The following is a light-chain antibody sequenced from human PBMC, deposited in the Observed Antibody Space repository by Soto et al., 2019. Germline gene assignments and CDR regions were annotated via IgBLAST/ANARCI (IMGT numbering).Light chain of an antibody. V-gene: IGLV2-14*01. CDR1: SSDVGGYNY. J-gene: IGLJ1*01. Sequence: QSALTQPASVSGSPGQSIAISCTGTSSDVGGYNYVSWYQQHPGKAPKVLINDVSNRPSGVSSRFSGSKSGNTASLTISGLQAEDEADYYCSSYTSSSTYVFGTWTKLTVL. CDR3: SSYTSSSTYV. CDR2: DVS.